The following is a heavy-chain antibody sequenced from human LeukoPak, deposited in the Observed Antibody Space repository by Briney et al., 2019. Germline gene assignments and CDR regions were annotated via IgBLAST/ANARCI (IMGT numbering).Heavy chain of an antibody. V-gene: IGHV4-59*08. CDR2: IHYSGST. CDR1: GGSMNSYY. CDR3: ARHMGRYFDWLSDPFDY. Sequence: SETLSLTCTVSGGSMNSYYWSWIRQPPGKGLEWIGYIHYSGSTNYKPSLKSRVTISVDTSKNQFSLKLSSVTAADTAVYYCARHMGRYFDWLSDPFDYWGQGTLVTVSS. J-gene: IGHJ4*02. D-gene: IGHD3-9*01.